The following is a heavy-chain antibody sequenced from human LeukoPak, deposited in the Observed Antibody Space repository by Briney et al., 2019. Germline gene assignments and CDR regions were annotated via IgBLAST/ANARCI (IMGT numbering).Heavy chain of an antibody. CDR3: AREESSIAARPFDY. CDR2: IKQDGSEK. Sequence: PGGSLRFSCAASGFTFSSYWMSWVRQAPGKGLEWVANIKQDGSEKYYVDSVKGRFTISRDNAKNSLYLQMNSLRAEDTAVYYCAREESSIAARPFDYWGQGTLVTVSS. V-gene: IGHV3-7*01. CDR1: GFTFSSYW. D-gene: IGHD6-6*01. J-gene: IGHJ4*02.